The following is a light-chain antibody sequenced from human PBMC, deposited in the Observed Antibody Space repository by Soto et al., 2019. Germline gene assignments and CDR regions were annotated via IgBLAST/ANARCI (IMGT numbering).Light chain of an antibody. CDR1: SSDVGGYNY. Sequence: QSVLTQPASVSGSPGQSITISCTGTSSDVGGYNYVSWYQQYPGKAPKLMIYDVSNRPSGVSNRFSGSKSGNTASLTISGLQAEDVADYYCSSYTSSSTLYVFGTGTKVTVL. J-gene: IGLJ1*01. CDR2: DVS. V-gene: IGLV2-14*01. CDR3: SSYTSSSTLYV.